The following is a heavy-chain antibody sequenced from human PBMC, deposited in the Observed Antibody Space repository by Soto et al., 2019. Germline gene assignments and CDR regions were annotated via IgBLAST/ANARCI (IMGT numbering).Heavy chain of an antibody. CDR2: ISSSSSYI. D-gene: IGHD3-22*01. J-gene: IGHJ4*02. CDR3: ARAYYYDSSGYYGY. V-gene: IGHV3-21*01. Sequence: GGSLRLSCAASGFTFSSYTMKWVHQAPGKGLEWVSSISSSSSYIYYADSLKGRFTISRDNAKNSLYLQMNSLRAEDTAVYYCARAYYYDSSGYYGYWGQGILVTVSS. CDR1: GFTFSSYT.